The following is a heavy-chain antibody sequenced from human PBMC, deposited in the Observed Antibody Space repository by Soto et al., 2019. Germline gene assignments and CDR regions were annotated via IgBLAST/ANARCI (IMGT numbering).Heavy chain of an antibody. Sequence: SISSYYWSWIRQPAGKGLEWIGRIYTSGSTNYNPSLKSRVTMSVDTSKNQFSLKLSSVTAADTAVYYCARGVGYYDSSGYYYEAYYFDYWGQGTLVTVSS. J-gene: IGHJ4*02. CDR1: SISSYY. CDR3: ARGVGYYDSSGYYYEAYYFDY. V-gene: IGHV4-4*07. CDR2: IYTSGST. D-gene: IGHD3-22*01.